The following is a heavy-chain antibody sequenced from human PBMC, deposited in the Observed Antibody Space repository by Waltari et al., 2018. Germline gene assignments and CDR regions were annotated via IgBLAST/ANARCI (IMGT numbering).Heavy chain of an antibody. CDR2: SSAYNGNT. Sequence: QVQLVQSGAEVKKPGASVKVSCKASGYTFTSYGIGWVRQAPGQGLEWMGWSSAYNGNTNYAQKLQGRVTMTTDTSTSTAYMELRSLRSDDTAVYYCTRGNIVGGATAHFDYWGQGTLVTVSS. D-gene: IGHD1-26*01. CDR3: TRGNIVGGATAHFDY. V-gene: IGHV1-18*01. J-gene: IGHJ4*02. CDR1: GYTFTSYG.